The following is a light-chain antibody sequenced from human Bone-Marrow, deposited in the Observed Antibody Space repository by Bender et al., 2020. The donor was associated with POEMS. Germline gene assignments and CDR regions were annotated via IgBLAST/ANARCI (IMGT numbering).Light chain of an antibody. V-gene: IGLV2-11*01. CDR3: SAWDDSLSGWV. Sequence: QSALTQPPSASGSLGQSVTISCTGTSRDVGAYDYVSWYQQHPGKAPRLIIYDVNKRPSGVSDRFSASKSGTSASLAISELQSEDEALYYCSAWDDSLSGWVFGGGTKLTVL. J-gene: IGLJ3*02. CDR2: DVN. CDR1: SRDVGAYDY.